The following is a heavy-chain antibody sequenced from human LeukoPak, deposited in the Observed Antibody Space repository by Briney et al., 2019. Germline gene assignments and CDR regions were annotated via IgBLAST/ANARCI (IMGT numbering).Heavy chain of an antibody. Sequence: SETLSLTCTVSGDSISNYYWSWIRQPPGKGLEWIGYIYYSGNTDYNPSLKSRVTISVDTSKNQFSLRLNSVTAADTAVYYCARYRNEALFAFDIRGQGAMVTVSS. CDR1: GDSISNYY. D-gene: IGHD1-14*01. CDR3: ARYRNEALFAFDI. V-gene: IGHV4-59*01. J-gene: IGHJ3*02. CDR2: IYYSGNT.